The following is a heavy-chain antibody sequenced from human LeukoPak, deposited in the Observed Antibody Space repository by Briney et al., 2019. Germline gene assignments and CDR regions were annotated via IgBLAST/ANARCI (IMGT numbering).Heavy chain of an antibody. CDR3: AKDLGIAAAWDFQH. D-gene: IGHD6-13*01. V-gene: IGHV3-30*02. CDR2: IRYDGSNK. CDR1: GFTFSSYG. J-gene: IGHJ1*01. Sequence: GGSLRLSCAASGFTFSSYGMHWVRQAPGKGLKWVAFIRYDGSNKYYADSVKGRFTISRDNSKNTLYLQMNSLRAEDTAVYYCAKDLGIAAAWDFQHWGQGTLVTVSS.